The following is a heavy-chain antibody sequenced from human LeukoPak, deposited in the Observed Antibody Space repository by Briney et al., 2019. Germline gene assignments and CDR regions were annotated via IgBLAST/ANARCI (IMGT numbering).Heavy chain of an antibody. CDR3: SRTNWFDP. J-gene: IGHJ5*02. CDR1: GFPVSINS. CDR2: ISSSGSTI. Sequence: GGSLRLSCTVSGFPVSINSMNWVRQAPGKGLEWVSYISSSGSTIYYADSVKGRFTISRDNAKNSLYLQMNSLRAEDTAVYYCSRTNWFDPWGQGTLVTVSS. V-gene: IGHV3-48*04.